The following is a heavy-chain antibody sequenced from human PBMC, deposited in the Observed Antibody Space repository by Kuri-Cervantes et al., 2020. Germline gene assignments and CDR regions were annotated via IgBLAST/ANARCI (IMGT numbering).Heavy chain of an antibody. J-gene: IGHJ6*02. CDR2: IWYDGSNK. CDR3: ARDWVRTTLYYYYGMDV. V-gene: IGHV3-33*01. CDR1: GFTFSSYG. Sequence: GGSLRLSCAASGFTFSSYGMHWVRQAPGKGLEWVAVIWYDGSNKYYADSVKGRFTISRDNSKNTLYLQMNSLRAEDTAVYYCARDWVRTTLYYYYGMDVWGQGTTVTVSS. D-gene: IGHD3-10*01.